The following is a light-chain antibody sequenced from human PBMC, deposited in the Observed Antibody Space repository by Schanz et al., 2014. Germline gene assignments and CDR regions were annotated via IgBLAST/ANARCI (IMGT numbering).Light chain of an antibody. V-gene: IGKV3D-20*02. Sequence: EIVLTQSPGSLSLSPGEGVTLSCRASQSVTSNYLAWYQQNPGQAPRLLIYDASNRATGIPARFSGSGSGTDFTLTISSLEPEDFAVYYCQHRNNWQWTFGQGTKVEI. J-gene: IGKJ1*01. CDR1: QSVTSNY. CDR2: DAS. CDR3: QHRNNWQWT.